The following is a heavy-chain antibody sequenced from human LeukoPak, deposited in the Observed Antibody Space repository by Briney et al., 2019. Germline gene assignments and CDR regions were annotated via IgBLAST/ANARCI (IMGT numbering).Heavy chain of an antibody. V-gene: IGHV1-69*05. CDR1: GGTFSSYA. Sequence: SVKVSCKASGGTFSSYAISWVRQAPGQGLEWMGGIIPIFGTANYAQKFQGRVTITTDESTSTAYMELSSLRSEDTAVYYCARGNCSSTSCYGYYYYYYMDVWAKGPRSPSP. CDR2: IIPIFGTA. CDR3: ARGNCSSTSCYGYYYYYYMDV. J-gene: IGHJ6*03. D-gene: IGHD2-2*01.